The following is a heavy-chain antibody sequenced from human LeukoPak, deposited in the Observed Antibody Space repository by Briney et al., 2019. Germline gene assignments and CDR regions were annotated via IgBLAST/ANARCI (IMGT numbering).Heavy chain of an antibody. CDR1: GFTFSSYG. D-gene: IGHD6-13*01. Sequence: GGSLRLSCAASGFTFSSYGMHWVRQAPGKGLEWVAVIWYDGSNKYYADSVKGRFTISRDNSKNTLYLQMNSLRAEDTAVYYCARVRGIAAAFDAFDIWGQGTMVTVSS. CDR3: ARVRGIAAAFDAFDI. CDR2: IWYDGSNK. V-gene: IGHV3-33*01. J-gene: IGHJ3*02.